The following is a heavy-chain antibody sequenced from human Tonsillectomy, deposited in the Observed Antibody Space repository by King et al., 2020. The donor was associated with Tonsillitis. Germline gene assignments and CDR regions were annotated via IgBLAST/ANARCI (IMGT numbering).Heavy chain of an antibody. CDR2: ISVYHGNT. J-gene: IGHJ4*02. Sequence: VQLVESGAEVKKPGASVKVSCKASGYIFTNFGITWVRQAPGQGLEWMGWISVYHGNTDYAQKLQGRVSMTTDTSTNTAYMELRSLTSDDTAVYFCAREFIANWELVYWDKRTLVTVSS. V-gene: IGHV1-18*04. D-gene: IGHD7-27*01. CDR3: AREFIANWELVY. CDR1: GYIFTNFG.